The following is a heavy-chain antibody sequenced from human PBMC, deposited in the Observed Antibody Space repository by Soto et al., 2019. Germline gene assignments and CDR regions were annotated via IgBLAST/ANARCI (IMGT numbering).Heavy chain of an antibody. D-gene: IGHD5-18*01. Sequence: EVQLVESGGGLVQPGGSLRLSCAASGFTFSSYWMSWVRQAPGKGLEWVANIKQDGSEKYYVDSVKGRFTISRDNAKNSLYLQMNSLRAEDTAVYYCARDNVAGRDTAMEAADYWGQGTLVTVSS. CDR2: IKQDGSEK. CDR1: GFTFSSYW. V-gene: IGHV3-7*03. CDR3: ARDNVAGRDTAMEAADY. J-gene: IGHJ4*02.